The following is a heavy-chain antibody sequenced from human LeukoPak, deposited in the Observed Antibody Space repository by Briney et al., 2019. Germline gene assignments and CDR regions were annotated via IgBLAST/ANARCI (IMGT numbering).Heavy chain of an antibody. Sequence: SETLSLTCTVSGGSISSYHWSWIRQPPGKGLEWIGYTHYSGSTKYNPSLKSRLTISVDSSKNQFSLRLSSVTAADTAVYFCARGAAGTGAADYWGQGTLVTVSS. CDR3: ARGAAGTGAADY. CDR1: GGSISSYH. J-gene: IGHJ4*02. CDR2: THYSGST. V-gene: IGHV4-59*01. D-gene: IGHD6-13*01.